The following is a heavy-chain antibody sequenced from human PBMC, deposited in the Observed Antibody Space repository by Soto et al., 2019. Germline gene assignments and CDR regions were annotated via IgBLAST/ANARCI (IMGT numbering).Heavy chain of an antibody. J-gene: IGHJ4*02. Sequence: EVQLLESGGGLVQPGGSLRLSCVGSGFFFSSYTMTWVRQAPGKGLEWVSSFSATSENTYYADSVRGRFTISRDNSKNTLFLQMTILTAEETAMYYCAKARDQQWVRLPFDYWGQGILVIVSS. CDR2: FSATSENT. CDR3: AKARDQQWVRLPFDY. V-gene: IGHV3-23*01. D-gene: IGHD6-19*01. CDR1: GFFFSSYT.